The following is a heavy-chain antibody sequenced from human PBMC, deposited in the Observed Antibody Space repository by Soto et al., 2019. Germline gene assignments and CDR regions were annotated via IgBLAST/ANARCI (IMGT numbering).Heavy chain of an antibody. CDR1: GGSISSSYW. D-gene: IGHD6-13*01. Sequence: QVQLQESGPGLVKPSGTLSLTCAVPGGSISSSYWWSWVRQPPGKGLEWIAEIYHDGSTYYNPSLKSRVTISADKSKNQFSLKMISVTAADTAVYYCARDPVAAAGTAFDVWCQGIMVTVS. V-gene: IGHV4-4*02. CDR3: ARDPVAAAGTAFDV. CDR2: IYHDGST. J-gene: IGHJ3*01.